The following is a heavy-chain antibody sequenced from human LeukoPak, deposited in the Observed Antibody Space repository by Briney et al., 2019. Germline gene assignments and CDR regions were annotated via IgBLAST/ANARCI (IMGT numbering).Heavy chain of an antibody. Sequence: GGSLRLPCEGSGFIFSVYSMNWVRQTPEKGLEWVALIYRSGGTTYYADSVKGLFPIHRDNSRDTVYLQMNSLRVDDTARYFCAQDRNPDGKHSLAYWGEGTQVTVSS. CDR3: AQDRNPDGKHSLAY. J-gene: IGHJ4*02. V-gene: IGHV3-23*05. CDR2: IYRSGGTT. CDR1: GFIFSVYS. D-gene: IGHD3-3*02.